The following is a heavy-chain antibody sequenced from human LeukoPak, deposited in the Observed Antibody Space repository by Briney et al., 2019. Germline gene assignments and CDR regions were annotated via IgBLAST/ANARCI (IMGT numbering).Heavy chain of an antibody. CDR3: ARDQSFQQLAQDY. V-gene: IGHV3-66*02. J-gene: IGHJ4*02. CDR1: GFTVSSNY. CDR2: IYSGGST. D-gene: IGHD6-6*01. Sequence: PGGSLRLSCAASGFTVSSNYMSWVRQAPGKGLEWVSVIYSGGSTYYADSVKGRFTISRDNSKNTLYLQVNSLRAEDTAVYYCARDQSFQQLAQDYWGQGTLVTVSS.